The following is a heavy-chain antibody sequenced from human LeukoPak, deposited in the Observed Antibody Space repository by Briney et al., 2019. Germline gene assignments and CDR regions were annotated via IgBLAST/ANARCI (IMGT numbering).Heavy chain of an antibody. D-gene: IGHD5-24*01. CDR1: GFTSSSYG. J-gene: IGHJ4*02. V-gene: IGHV3-33*06. CDR3: AKDQGEMATVYDY. CDR2: IWYDGSNK. Sequence: GGSLRLSCAASGFTSSSYGMHWVRQAPGKGLEWVAVIWYDGSNKYYADSVKGRFTISRDNSKNTLYLQMNSLRAEDTAVYYCAKDQGEMATVYDYWGQGTLVTVSS.